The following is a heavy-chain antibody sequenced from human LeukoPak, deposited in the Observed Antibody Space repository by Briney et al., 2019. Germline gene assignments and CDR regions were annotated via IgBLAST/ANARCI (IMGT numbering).Heavy chain of an antibody. CDR1: GFTVGSNY. D-gene: IGHD6-19*01. J-gene: IGHJ4*02. V-gene: IGHV3-53*01. CDR2: VYSGGST. CDR3: ARDGNGWGFDN. Sequence: PGGSLRLSCAASGFTVGSNYMNWVRQAPGKGLEWVSVVYSGGSTYYADSVKGRFSISRDNSKNTVYLQMNSLSAEDTAVYFCARDGNGWGFDNWGPGALVTVSS.